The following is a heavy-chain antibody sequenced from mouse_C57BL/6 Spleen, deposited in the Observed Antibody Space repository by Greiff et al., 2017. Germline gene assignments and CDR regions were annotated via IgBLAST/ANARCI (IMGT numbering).Heavy chain of an antibody. CDR1: GFSFNTYA. CDR2: IRRKSNNYAT. Sequence: DVQLVESGGGLVQPKGSLKLSCAASGFSFNTYAMNWVRQAPGKGLEWVARIRRKSNNYATYYDDSVKDRFTISRYDSESMLYLQMNNLKTEDTAMYYCVRQYDYDGDGGYAMDYWGQGTSVTVSS. J-gene: IGHJ4*01. D-gene: IGHD2-4*01. V-gene: IGHV10-1*01. CDR3: VRQYDYDGDGGYAMDY.